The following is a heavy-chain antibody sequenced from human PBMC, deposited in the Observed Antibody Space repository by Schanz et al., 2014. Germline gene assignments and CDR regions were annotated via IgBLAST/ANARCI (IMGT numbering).Heavy chain of an antibody. D-gene: IGHD4-17*01. CDR1: GYFFSSYG. V-gene: IGHV1-18*01. CDR3: ARVVRSDYLSELDF. CDR2: ISPYNGNT. J-gene: IGHJ4*02. Sequence: QVQLVQSEAAVKKPGASVKVSCKASGYFFSSYGISWVRQAPGQGLEWMGWISPYNGNTKYAEKLEDRVTMTTDISTSTVYMQLRGLTSDDTAVYYCARVVRSDYLSELDFWGQGTQVIVSS.